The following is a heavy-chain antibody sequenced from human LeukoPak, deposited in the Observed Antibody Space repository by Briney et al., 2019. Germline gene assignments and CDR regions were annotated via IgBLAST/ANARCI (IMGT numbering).Heavy chain of an antibody. CDR3: ARDGPLGTGTSNDAFDI. CDR2: IKTKTDGGTT. V-gene: IGHV3-15*01. D-gene: IGHD1-1*01. Sequence: GGSLRLSCAASGFTFSNAWMTWVRQAPGQGLEWVGRIKTKTDGGTTDYAAPVKGRFTISRDDSKNTLYLQMNSLKTEDTAVYYCARDGPLGTGTSNDAFDIWGQGTMVTVSS. CDR1: GFTFSNAW. J-gene: IGHJ3*02.